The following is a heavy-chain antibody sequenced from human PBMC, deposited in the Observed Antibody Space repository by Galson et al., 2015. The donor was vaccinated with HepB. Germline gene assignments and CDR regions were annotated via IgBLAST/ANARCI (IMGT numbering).Heavy chain of an antibody. CDR1: GYTFTGYY. J-gene: IGHJ6*02. V-gene: IGHV1-2*04. D-gene: IGHD6-19*01. CDR2: INPNSGGT. CDR3: ARDFGRGDYSSGYPAALDYGMDV. Sequence: SVKVSCKASGYTFTGYYMHWVRQAPGQGLEWMGWINPNSGGTNYAQKFQGWVTMTRDTSISTAYMELSRLRSDDTAVYYCARDFGRGDYSSGYPAALDYGMDVWGQGTTVTVSS.